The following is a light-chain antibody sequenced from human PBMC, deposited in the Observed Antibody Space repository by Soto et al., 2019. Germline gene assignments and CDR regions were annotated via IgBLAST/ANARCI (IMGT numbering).Light chain of an antibody. CDR2: EVS. CDR1: SSDVGGYNY. J-gene: IGLJ1*01. CDR3: SSYTSSSITYV. Sequence: QSVLTQPASVSGSPGQSITISCTGTSSDVGGYNYVSWYQQHPGKAPKLMIYEVSNRPSGVSNRFSCSNSGNTASLTTSGLPAEDDDDYYCSSYTSSSITYVFGTGTKVTVL. V-gene: IGLV2-14*01.